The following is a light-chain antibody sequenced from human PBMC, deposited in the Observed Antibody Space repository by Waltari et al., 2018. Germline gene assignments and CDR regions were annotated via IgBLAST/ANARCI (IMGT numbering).Light chain of an antibody. Sequence: QSALTQPASVAGSPGQALTISFTGSSRDVVNYDFVSLYQQYPGKAPKVIIYEVNKRPSGVSDRFSGSKSGNTASLTISGLQPEDEADYHCCSYATRNTPVAFGGGTKVTLL. CDR1: SRDVVNYDF. J-gene: IGLJ2*01. CDR2: EVN. CDR3: CSYATRNTPVA. V-gene: IGLV2-23*02.